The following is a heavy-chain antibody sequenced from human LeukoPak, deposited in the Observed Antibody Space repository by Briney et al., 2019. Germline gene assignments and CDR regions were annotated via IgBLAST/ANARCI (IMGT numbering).Heavy chain of an antibody. D-gene: IGHD3-22*01. V-gene: IGHV4-34*01. CDR3: ARDPFAYYYDSSGYPFDY. CDR2: INRSGTT. Sequence: SETLSLTCAVYGGIFNGYYWSWIRQPPGKGLEWIGEINRSGTTNYNPTLKSRVTISVDTSKNQFSLKLSSVTAADTAVYYCARDPFAYYYDSSGYPFDYWGQGTLVTVSS. J-gene: IGHJ4*02. CDR1: GGIFNGYY.